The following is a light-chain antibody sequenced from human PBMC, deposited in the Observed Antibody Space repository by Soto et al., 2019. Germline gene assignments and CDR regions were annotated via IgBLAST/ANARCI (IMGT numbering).Light chain of an antibody. CDR1: QSVSSSY. V-gene: IGKV3-20*01. Sequence: EIVLTQSPGTLSLSPGERATLSCRASQSVSSSYLAWYQQKPGQAPRLLIYGASSRATGIPDRFSVSGSGTDFTLTISRLEPEDFAVYYCQQYGSSLFGPGTKVDIK. J-gene: IGKJ3*01. CDR3: QQYGSSL. CDR2: GAS.